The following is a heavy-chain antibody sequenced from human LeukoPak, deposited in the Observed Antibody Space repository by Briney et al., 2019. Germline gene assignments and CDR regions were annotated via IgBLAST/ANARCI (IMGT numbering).Heavy chain of an antibody. CDR2: ISYDGSNK. V-gene: IGHV3-30*18. J-gene: IGHJ4*02. D-gene: IGHD4-17*01. CDR1: GFTFSSYG. Sequence: GGSLRLSCAASGFTFSSYGMHWVRQAPGKGLEWVAVISYDGSNKYYADSVKGRFTISRDNSKNTLYLQMNSLRAEDTAVYYCAKGLFTVTPKDGWVYWGQGTLVTVSS. CDR3: AKGLFTVTPKDGWVY.